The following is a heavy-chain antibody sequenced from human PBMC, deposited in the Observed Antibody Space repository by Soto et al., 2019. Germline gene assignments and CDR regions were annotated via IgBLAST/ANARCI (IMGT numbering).Heavy chain of an antibody. J-gene: IGHJ6*03. CDR1: GYTFTSYG. CDR3: AREVKRGYGDSTYYDFWSGFPHYYYYMDV. Sequence: ASVKVSCKASGYTFTSYGISWVRQAPGQGLEWMGWISAYNGNTNYAQKLQGRVTMTTDTSTSTAYMELRSLRSDDTAVYYCAREVKRGYGDSTYYDFWSGFPHYYYYMDVWGKGTTVTVSS. V-gene: IGHV1-18*01. D-gene: IGHD3-3*01. CDR2: ISAYNGNT.